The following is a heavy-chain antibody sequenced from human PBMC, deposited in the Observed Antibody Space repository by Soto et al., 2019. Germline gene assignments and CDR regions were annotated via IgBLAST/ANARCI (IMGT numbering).Heavy chain of an antibody. CDR1: GYTFTRSG. V-gene: IGHV1-18*01. CDR3: SREGVAPYYYYGMDV. Sequence: QVQLVQSGAEVKKPGASVKVSCKASGYTFTRSGISWVRQAPGQGPEWMGWISSYNGDTNYAQTFQGRVTMTTDTSTSTAYTELRRLRSDGTAVYYCSREGVAPYYYYGMDVWGQGTPVTVSS. CDR2: ISSYNGDT. D-gene: IGHD5-12*01. J-gene: IGHJ6*02.